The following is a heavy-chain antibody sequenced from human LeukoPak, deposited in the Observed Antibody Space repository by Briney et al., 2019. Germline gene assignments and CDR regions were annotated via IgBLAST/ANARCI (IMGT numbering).Heavy chain of an antibody. V-gene: IGHV3-21*01. CDR3: ARVWTGQWPPHYYYMDV. CDR1: GFTFSTFT. Sequence: PGGSPRLSCVVSGFTFSTFTMNWVRQAPGKGLEWVSCISSSSSYIYYADSVKGRFTISRDNAKNSLYLQMNSLRAEDTAVYYCARVWTGQWPPHYYYMDVWGKGTTVTIFS. D-gene: IGHD6-19*01. J-gene: IGHJ6*03. CDR2: ISSSSSYI.